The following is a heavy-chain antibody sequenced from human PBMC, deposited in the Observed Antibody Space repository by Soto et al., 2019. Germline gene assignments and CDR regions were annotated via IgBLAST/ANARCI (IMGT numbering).Heavy chain of an antibody. CDR2: ISSSSSYI. Sequence: GGSLRLSCAASGFTFSSYSMNWVRQAPGKGLEWVSSISSSSSYIYYADSVKGRFTISRDNAKNSLYLQMNSLRAEDTAVYYCARAHYALIAVASFDYCGQGTLVTVSS. CDR3: ARAHYALIAVASFDY. D-gene: IGHD6-19*01. CDR1: GFTFSSYS. V-gene: IGHV3-21*01. J-gene: IGHJ4*02.